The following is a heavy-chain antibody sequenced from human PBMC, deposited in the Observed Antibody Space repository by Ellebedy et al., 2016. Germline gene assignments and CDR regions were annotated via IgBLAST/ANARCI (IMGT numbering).Heavy chain of an antibody. V-gene: IGHV3-33*01. J-gene: IGHJ4*02. CDR1: GFTFINYG. Sequence: GGSLRLXXAASGFTFINYGFHWVRQAPGRGLEWVAVLAYDGSYKHYSESVKGRFTTSRDISKNTLFLQMDSLRADDTAVYYCARDDSLGAMGFWGQGTLVTVSS. D-gene: IGHD1-26*01. CDR3: ARDDSLGAMGF. CDR2: LAYDGSYK.